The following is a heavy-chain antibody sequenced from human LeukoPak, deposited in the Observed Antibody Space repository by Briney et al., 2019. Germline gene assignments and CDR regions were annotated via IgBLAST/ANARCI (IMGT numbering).Heavy chain of an antibody. V-gene: IGHV4-4*09. Sequence: KGLEWIGYIYTSGSTNYNPSLKSRVTISIDTSKNQFSLKLSSVTAADTAVYYCARLYCSSTSCHLGVDYWGQGTLVTVSS. D-gene: IGHD2-2*01. J-gene: IGHJ4*02. CDR2: IYTSGST. CDR3: ARLYCSSTSCHLGVDY.